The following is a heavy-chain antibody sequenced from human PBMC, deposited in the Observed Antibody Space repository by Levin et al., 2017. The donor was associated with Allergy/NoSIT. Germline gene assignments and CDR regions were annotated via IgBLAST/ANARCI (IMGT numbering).Heavy chain of an antibody. CDR1: GFTFSSYS. D-gene: IGHD3-10*01. CDR3: ARYLRRGGGLLWFGEFAFDY. V-gene: IGHV3-21*01. J-gene: IGHJ4*02. Sequence: GESLKISCAASGFTFSSYSMNWVRQAPGKGLEWVSSISSSSSYIYYADSVKGRFTISRDNAKNSLYLQMNSLRAEDTAVYYCARYLRRGGGLLWFGEFAFDYWGQGTLVTVSS. CDR2: ISSSSSYI.